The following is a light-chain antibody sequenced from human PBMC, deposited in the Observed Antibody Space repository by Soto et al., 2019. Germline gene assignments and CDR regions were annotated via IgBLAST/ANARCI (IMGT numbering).Light chain of an antibody. J-gene: IGLJ1*01. V-gene: IGLV2-14*01. CDR1: SSDVGGYNY. CDR3: SSYTSSSTQV. Sequence: QSVLTQPASVSGSPGQSITISCTGTSSDVGGYNYVSWYQQHPGKAPKLMIYDVSNRPSGVSNRFSGSKSGNTASLTISGLQAEHEADYYCSSYTSSSTQVFGTGTKVTVL. CDR2: DVS.